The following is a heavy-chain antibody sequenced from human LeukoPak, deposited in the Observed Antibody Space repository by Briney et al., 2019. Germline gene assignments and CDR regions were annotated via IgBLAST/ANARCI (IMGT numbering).Heavy chain of an antibody. Sequence: ASVKVSCKASGYTFTTYGINWVRQAPGQGLEWMGRITPYNGNTNYVQKLQGRVTMTTDTSTSTAYMELRSLRSDDTAVYYCARGAIIAARRENWFDPWGQGTLVTVSS. J-gene: IGHJ5*02. CDR3: ARGAIIAARRENWFDP. CDR2: ITPYNGNT. D-gene: IGHD6-6*01. V-gene: IGHV1-18*01. CDR1: GYTFTTYG.